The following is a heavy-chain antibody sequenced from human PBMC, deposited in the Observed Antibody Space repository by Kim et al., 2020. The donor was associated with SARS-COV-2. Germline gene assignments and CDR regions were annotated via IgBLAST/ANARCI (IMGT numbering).Heavy chain of an antibody. CDR3: ASRRAHDYGDSNPFDY. V-gene: IGHV4-4*02. Sequence: SETLSLTCAVSGGSISSSNWWSWVRQPPGKGLEWIGEIYHSGSTNYNPSLKSRVTISVDKSKNQFSLKLSSVTAADTAVYYCASRRAHDYGDSNPFDYWGQGTLVTVSS. CDR2: IYHSGST. CDR1: GGSISSSNW. D-gene: IGHD4-17*01. J-gene: IGHJ4*02.